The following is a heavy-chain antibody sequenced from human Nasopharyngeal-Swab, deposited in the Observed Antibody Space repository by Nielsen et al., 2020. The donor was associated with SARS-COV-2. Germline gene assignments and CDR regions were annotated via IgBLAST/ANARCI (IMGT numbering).Heavy chain of an antibody. CDR1: GFTFSSYW. Sequence: GESLKISCAAPGFTFSSYWMSWVRQAPGKGLEWVANIKQDGSEKYYVDSVKGRFTISRDNAKNSLYLQMNSLRAEDTAVYYCARDGGYYGSGSYYHWGQGTLVTVSS. D-gene: IGHD3-10*01. CDR2: IKQDGSEK. CDR3: ARDGGYYGSGSYYH. J-gene: IGHJ5*02. V-gene: IGHV3-7*01.